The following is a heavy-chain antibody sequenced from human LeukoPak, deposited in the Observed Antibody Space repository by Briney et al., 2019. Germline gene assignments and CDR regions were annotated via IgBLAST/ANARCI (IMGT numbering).Heavy chain of an antibody. CDR3: ATSTAAGTWLDY. CDR2: INPNSGGT. D-gene: IGHD6-13*01. Sequence: ASVKVSCKASGYTFTSYDINWVRQATGQGLEWMGWINPNSGGTNYAQKFQGWVTMTRDTSISTAYMELSRLRSDDTAVYYCATSTAAGTWLDYWGQGTLVTVSS. V-gene: IGHV1-2*04. J-gene: IGHJ4*02. CDR1: GYTFTSYD.